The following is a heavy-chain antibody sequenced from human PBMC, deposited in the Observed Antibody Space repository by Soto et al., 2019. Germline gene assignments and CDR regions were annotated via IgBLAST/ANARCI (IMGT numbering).Heavy chain of an antibody. D-gene: IGHD6-13*01. J-gene: IGHJ5*01. Sequence: VQLVQSGAELKMPGASVKVSCKTSGYVFSNYGLTWVRQAPGQGLEWMGWISIYVSYSHSSPKFHGRLIMTTDTSTNTAFMELRNLRIVDTAVYFCAKNSSSDWLDSWGQGTLITISS. V-gene: IGHV1-18*01. CDR2: ISIYVSYS. CDR3: AKNSSSDWLDS. CDR1: GYVFSNYG.